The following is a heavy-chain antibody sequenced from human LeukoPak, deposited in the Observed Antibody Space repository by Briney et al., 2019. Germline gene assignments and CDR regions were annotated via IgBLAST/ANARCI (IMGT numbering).Heavy chain of an antibody. D-gene: IGHD6-13*01. CDR3: ASGPGAAAHRYFDY. J-gene: IGHJ4*02. CDR1: GGSFSGYY. CDR2: INHSGST. V-gene: IGHV4-34*01. Sequence: SETLSLTCAVYGGSFSGYYWSWIRQPPGKGLEWIGEINHSGSTSYNPSLKSRVTISVDTSKNQFSLKLSSVTAADTAVYYCASGPGAAAHRYFDYWGQGTLVTVSS.